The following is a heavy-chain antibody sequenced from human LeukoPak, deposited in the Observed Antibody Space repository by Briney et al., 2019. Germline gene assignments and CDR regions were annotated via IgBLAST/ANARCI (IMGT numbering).Heavy chain of an antibody. Sequence: GGSLRLSCAASGFTFSSYDMHWVRQATGKGLEWVSAIGTAGDTYCPGSVKGRFTISRENAKNSLYLQMNSLRAGDTAVYYCARAMKPNDYGDPPGFDYWGQGTLVTVSS. J-gene: IGHJ4*02. CDR2: IGTAGDT. D-gene: IGHD4-17*01. V-gene: IGHV3-13*01. CDR3: ARAMKPNDYGDPPGFDY. CDR1: GFTFSSYD.